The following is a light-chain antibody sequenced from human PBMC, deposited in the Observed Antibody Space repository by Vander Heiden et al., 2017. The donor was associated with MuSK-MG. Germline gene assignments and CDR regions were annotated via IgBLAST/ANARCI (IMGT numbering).Light chain of an antibody. CDR2: AAS. Sequence: QMTQSPSSPSASVGDRVTITCRASQSNSSYLDWYLQKPGKAPRLLIYAASSLQSGVPSRFSGSRSGTEFNLTISSLQTEDFATYNCQQSYSTPLTFGQGTKVEIK. CDR3: QQSYSTPLT. J-gene: IGKJ1*01. V-gene: IGKV1-39*01. CDR1: QSNSSY.